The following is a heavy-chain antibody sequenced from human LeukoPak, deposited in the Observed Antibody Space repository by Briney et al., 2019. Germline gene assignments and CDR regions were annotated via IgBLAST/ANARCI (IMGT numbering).Heavy chain of an antibody. CDR1: GYTFTSYY. D-gene: IGHD2-21*02. CDR2: ISAYNGNT. CDR3: ARGVGATSWYLDY. J-gene: IGHJ4*02. Sequence: GASVKVSCKTSGYTFTSYYVSWVRQAPGQGLEWMGWISAYNGNTNYAQKFQGRVTMTTDTSTSTAYMDSRSLKSDDTAVYYCARGVGATSWYLDYWGQGTLVSVSS. V-gene: IGHV1-18*04.